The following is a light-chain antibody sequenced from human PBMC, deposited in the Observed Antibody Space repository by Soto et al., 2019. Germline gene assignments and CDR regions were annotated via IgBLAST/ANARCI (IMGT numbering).Light chain of an antibody. CDR2: GAS. J-gene: IGKJ1*01. CDR3: QQYNNWPPPVT. CDR1: QSVSSY. Sequence: EIVLTQSPATLSLSPGERATLSCRASQSVSSYLAWYQQKPGQAPRLLIYGASTRATGIPARFSGSGSGTEFTLTISSLQSEDFAVYYCQQYNNWPPPVTFGQGTKVDIK. V-gene: IGKV3-15*01.